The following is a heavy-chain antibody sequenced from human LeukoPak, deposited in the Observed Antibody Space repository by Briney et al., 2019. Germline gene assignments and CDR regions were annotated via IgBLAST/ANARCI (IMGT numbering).Heavy chain of an antibody. D-gene: IGHD4/OR15-4a*01. CDR3: ARLSRPDYHYYYYGMDV. V-gene: IGHV4-34*01. CDR2: INHSGST. Sequence: SETLSLTCAVYGGSFSGYYWSWIRQPPGKGLEWIGEINHSGSTNYNPSLKSRVTISVDTSKNQFSLKLSSVTAADTAVYYCARLSRPDYHYYYYGMDVWGQGTTVTVSS. CDR1: GGSFSGYY. J-gene: IGHJ6*02.